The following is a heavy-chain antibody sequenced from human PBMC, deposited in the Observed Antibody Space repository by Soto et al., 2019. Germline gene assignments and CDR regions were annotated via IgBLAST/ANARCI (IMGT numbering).Heavy chain of an antibody. J-gene: IGHJ4*02. CDR3: ARGVMIVVTNMPPEY. CDR1: GGSIGGYY. V-gene: IGHV4-59*12. CDR2: IYYSGST. Sequence: SETLSLTCTVSGGSIGGYYWSWIRQPPGKGLEWIGYIYYSGSTNYNPSLKSRVTISVDTSKNQFSLKLSSVTAADTAVYYCARGVMIVVTNMPPEYWGQGTLVTVSS. D-gene: IGHD3-22*01.